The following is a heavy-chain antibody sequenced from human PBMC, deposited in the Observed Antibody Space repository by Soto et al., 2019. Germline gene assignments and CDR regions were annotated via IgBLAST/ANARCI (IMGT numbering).Heavy chain of an antibody. CDR3: AKGGAIVAAGTRVYLYNAMDV. CDR1: GYTFTGYY. J-gene: IGHJ6*02. D-gene: IGHD1-26*01. CDR2: INPNSGDA. V-gene: IGHV1-2*02. Sequence: ASVKVSCKASGYTFTGYYVHWVRQAPGQGLEWMGWINPNSGDAYLAQRFQGRVTMNRDTSIGTAYMELRGLTSDDTAEYYCAKGGAIVAAGTRVYLYNAMDVWGQGTTVTVSS.